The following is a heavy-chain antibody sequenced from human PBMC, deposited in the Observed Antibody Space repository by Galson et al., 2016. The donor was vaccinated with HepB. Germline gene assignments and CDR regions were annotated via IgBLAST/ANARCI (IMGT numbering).Heavy chain of an antibody. CDR1: GGSISTYY. Sequence: ETLSLTCTVSGGSISTYYWSWVRQPPGKGLEWIGYIHYTGSTNYNPSLTSRVTISVDTSKNQFSLTLNSVTAADTAVYYCARSSGTSTCDLQHWGQGTLASVSS. CDR3: ARSSGTSTCDLQH. V-gene: IGHV4-59*01. J-gene: IGHJ1*01. D-gene: IGHD1-26*01. CDR2: IHYTGST.